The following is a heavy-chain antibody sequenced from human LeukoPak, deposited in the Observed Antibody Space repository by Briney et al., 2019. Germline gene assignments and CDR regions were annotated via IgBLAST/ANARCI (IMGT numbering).Heavy chain of an antibody. D-gene: IGHD3-10*01. V-gene: IGHV4-61*02. J-gene: IGHJ5*02. Sequence: SETLSLTCTVSGGSISSGSYYWSWIRQPAGKGLEWIGRIYTTGSTNYSPSLKSRVTISGDPSKNQFSLKLSSVTAADTAVYYCARGQDMVRTPNWFDPWGQGTLVTVSS. CDR2: IYTTGST. CDR1: GGSISSGSYY. CDR3: ARGQDMVRTPNWFDP.